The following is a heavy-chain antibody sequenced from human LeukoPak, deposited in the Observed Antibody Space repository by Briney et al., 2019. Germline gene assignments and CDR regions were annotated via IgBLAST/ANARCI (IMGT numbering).Heavy chain of an antibody. CDR1: GGSISSSSYY. CDR3: ARGRHYDFWSGPTNWFDP. J-gene: IGHJ5*02. V-gene: IGHV4-39*07. Sequence: SETLSLTCTVSGGSISSSSYYWGWIRQPPGKGLEWIGSIYYSGSTYYNPSLKSRVTISVDTSKNQFSLKLSSVTAADTAVYYCARGRHYDFWSGPTNWFDPWGQGTLVTVSS. D-gene: IGHD3-3*01. CDR2: IYYSGST.